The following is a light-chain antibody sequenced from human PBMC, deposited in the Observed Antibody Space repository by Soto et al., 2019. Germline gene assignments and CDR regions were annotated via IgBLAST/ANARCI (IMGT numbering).Light chain of an antibody. CDR3: QQCYSFPRP. CDR2: AAS. CDR1: QGITTW. Sequence: DIQMTQSPSSVSASVGDRVTITCRASQGITTWLAWYQQKPGKAPNLLIYAASTLQSGVPSRFSGSGSGKDFALTISSLQPEDVATYYCQQCYSFPRPCGPGTKVDIK. V-gene: IGKV1-12*01. J-gene: IGKJ3*01.